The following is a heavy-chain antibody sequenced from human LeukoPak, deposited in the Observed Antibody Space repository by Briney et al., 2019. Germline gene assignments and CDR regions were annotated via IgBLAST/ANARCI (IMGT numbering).Heavy chain of an antibody. D-gene: IGHD3-22*01. Sequence: ASVKVSCKASGYTFTSYAMHWVRQAPGQRLEWMGWINAGNGNTKYSQKFQGRVTITRDTSASTAYMELSSLRSEDTAVYYCARVGWYYYDSSGYSPGMDVWGQGTTVTVSS. CDR3: ARVGWYYYDSSGYSPGMDV. V-gene: IGHV1-3*01. CDR1: GYTFTSYA. CDR2: INAGNGNT. J-gene: IGHJ6*02.